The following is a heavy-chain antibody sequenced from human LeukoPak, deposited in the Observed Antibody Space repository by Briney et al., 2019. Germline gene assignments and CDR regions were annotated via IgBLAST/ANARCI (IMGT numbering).Heavy chain of an antibody. J-gene: IGHJ6*03. Sequence: GGPLRLSCAASGFTFSSYDMHWVRQATGKGLEWVSAIGTAGDTYYPGSVKGRFTISRENAKNSLYLQMNSLRAGDTAVYYCARASVVPAAINYYYYMDVWGKGTTVTVSS. CDR3: ARASVVPAAINYYYYMDV. CDR1: GFTFSSYD. D-gene: IGHD2-2*01. V-gene: IGHV3-13*01. CDR2: IGTAGDT.